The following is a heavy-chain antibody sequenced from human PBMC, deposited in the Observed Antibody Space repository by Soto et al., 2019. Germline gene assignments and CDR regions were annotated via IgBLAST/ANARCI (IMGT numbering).Heavy chain of an antibody. V-gene: IGHV3-64*01. CDR1: GFTFSSYA. Sequence: EVQLVESGGGLLQPGGSLRLSCAASGFTFSSYAMHWVRQAPGKGLEYVSTISSNGGSTYYANSVKGRFTISRDNSKNTLYLQMGSLRAEDMAVYYCARDTPSGSYSFDYWGQGTLVTVSS. CDR2: ISSNGGST. J-gene: IGHJ4*02. D-gene: IGHD1-26*01. CDR3: ARDTPSGSYSFDY.